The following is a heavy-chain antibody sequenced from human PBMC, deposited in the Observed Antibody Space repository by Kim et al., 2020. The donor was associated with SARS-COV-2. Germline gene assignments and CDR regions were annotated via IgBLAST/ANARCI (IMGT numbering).Heavy chain of an antibody. CDR2: ISYDGSNK. V-gene: IGHV3-30-3*01. Sequence: GGSLRLSCAASGFTFSSYAMHWVRQAPGKGLEWVAVISYDGSNKYYADSVKGRFTISRDNSKNTLYLQMNSLRAEDTAVYYCARASPLWFGELLAAFDIWGQGTMVTVSS. CDR3: ARASPLWFGELLAAFDI. CDR1: GFTFSSYA. J-gene: IGHJ3*02. D-gene: IGHD3-10*01.